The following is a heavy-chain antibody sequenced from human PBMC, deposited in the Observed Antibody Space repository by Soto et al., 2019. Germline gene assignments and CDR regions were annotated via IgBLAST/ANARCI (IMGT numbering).Heavy chain of an antibody. CDR3: VAPWLF. Sequence: GGSLRLSCVASGLNFSDAWMSWVRQAPGKGLEWIGRIKNEGEGGTTDYAAVVKGRFIISRDDSKNTLYLQMNSLTAADTAVYYCVAPWLFWGHGNLVTVSS. J-gene: IGHJ4*01. CDR2: IKNEGEGGTT. V-gene: IGHV3-15*05. CDR1: GLNFSDAW. D-gene: IGHD3-10*01.